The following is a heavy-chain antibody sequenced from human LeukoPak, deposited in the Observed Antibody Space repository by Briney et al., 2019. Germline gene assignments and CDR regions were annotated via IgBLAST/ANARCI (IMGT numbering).Heavy chain of an antibody. CDR3: ARCRSYYGSGSPFDP. J-gene: IGHJ5*02. D-gene: IGHD3-10*01. V-gene: IGHV4-34*01. CDR1: GGSLSGYY. Sequence: SGTLSLTSAVSGGSLSGYYWSWIRQPPRQGLEWSGEINHSGSTNYNPSLKSRVTISVDTSKNQFSLKLSSVTAADTAVYYCARCRSYYGSGSPFDPWGQGTLVTVSS. CDR2: INHSGST.